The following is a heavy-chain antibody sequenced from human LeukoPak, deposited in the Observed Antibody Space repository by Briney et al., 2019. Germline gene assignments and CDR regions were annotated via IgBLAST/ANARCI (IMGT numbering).Heavy chain of an antibody. J-gene: IGHJ4*02. CDR3: ASAEDYYDSSGSPPDY. Sequence: PGGSLRLSCAASGFTFSDYYMSWIRQAPGKGLEWVSYISTSGSTIYYADSVKGRFTISRDNAKNSLYLQMNSLRAEDTAVCYCASAEDYYDSSGSPPDYWGQGTLVTVSS. V-gene: IGHV3-11*01. CDR1: GFTFSDYY. D-gene: IGHD3-22*01. CDR2: ISTSGSTI.